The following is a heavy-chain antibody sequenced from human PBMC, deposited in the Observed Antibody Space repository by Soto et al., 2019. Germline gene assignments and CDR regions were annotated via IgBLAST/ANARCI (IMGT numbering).Heavy chain of an antibody. CDR3: AKALWTAARGSLSDY. J-gene: IGHJ4*02. CDR2: IWYDGSNK. CDR1: GFTFSSYG. Sequence: GGSLRLSCAASGFTFSSYGMHWVRQAPGKGLEWVAVIWYDGSNKYYADSVKGRFTISRDNSKNTLYLKMNSLRAEDTAVYYCAKALWTAARGSLSDYWGQGTLVTVSS. D-gene: IGHD2-2*01. V-gene: IGHV3-33*06.